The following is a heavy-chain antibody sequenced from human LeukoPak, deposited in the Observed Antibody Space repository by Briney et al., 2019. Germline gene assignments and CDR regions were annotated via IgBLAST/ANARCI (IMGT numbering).Heavy chain of an antibody. Sequence: PSEALSLTCTVSGGSISSYYWSWIRQPPGKGLEWIGYIYTSGSTNYNPSLKSRVTISVDTSKNQFSLKLSSVTAADTAVYYRARPQGFWSGYYGWFDPWGQGTLVTVSS. CDR1: GGSISSYY. CDR2: IYTSGST. J-gene: IGHJ5*02. V-gene: IGHV4-4*09. D-gene: IGHD3-3*01. CDR3: ARPQGFWSGYYGWFDP.